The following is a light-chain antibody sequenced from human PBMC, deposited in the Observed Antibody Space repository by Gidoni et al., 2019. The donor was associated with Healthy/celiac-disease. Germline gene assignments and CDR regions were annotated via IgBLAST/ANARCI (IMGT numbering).Light chain of an antibody. J-gene: IGLJ3*02. Sequence: QSVLTQPPSASGTPGQRVTISCSGSSPNIGSNPVNWYQQLPGTAPKLLIYSNNQRPSGVPDRFSGSKSGTSASLAISGLQSEDEADYYCAAWDDSLIWVFGGGTKLTVL. CDR2: SNN. CDR3: AAWDDSLIWV. CDR1: SPNIGSNP. V-gene: IGLV1-44*01.